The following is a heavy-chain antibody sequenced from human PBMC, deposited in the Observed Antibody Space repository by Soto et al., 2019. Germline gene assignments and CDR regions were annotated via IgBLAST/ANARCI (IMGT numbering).Heavy chain of an antibody. V-gene: IGHV4-59*08. Sequence: SETLSLTCTVPGSSIRSYYWSWIRQPPGKGLEWIGYIYYSGSTNYNPSLKSRVTISVDTSKDQFSLKLSSVTAADTAVYYCARPRFGGSGRLGYMDVWGKGTTVTVSS. CDR1: GSSIRSYY. D-gene: IGHD3-10*01. CDR2: IYYSGST. J-gene: IGHJ6*03. CDR3: ARPRFGGSGRLGYMDV.